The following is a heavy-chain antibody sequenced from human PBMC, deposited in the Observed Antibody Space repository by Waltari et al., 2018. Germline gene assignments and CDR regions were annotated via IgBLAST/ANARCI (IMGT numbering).Heavy chain of an antibody. J-gene: IGHJ4*02. CDR1: GFTFDNAW. CDR3: TAAISSCSCYDS. Sequence: EVQLVESGGGLVKPGGSLRLSCAASGFTFDNAWMSWFRQAPGKGLEWVGRIMSRAEGGTTDYVAPVEGRFTISRDDSKNTLYLQMSSLKTEDTAVYYCTAAISSCSCYDSWGQGTLVTVSS. D-gene: IGHD2-21*01. V-gene: IGHV3-15*01. CDR2: IMSRAEGGTT.